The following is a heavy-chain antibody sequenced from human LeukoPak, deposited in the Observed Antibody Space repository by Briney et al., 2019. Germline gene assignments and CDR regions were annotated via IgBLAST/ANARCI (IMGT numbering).Heavy chain of an antibody. CDR2: IYYSGST. V-gene: IGHV4-59*01. CDR3: ARMRGSTIDY. D-gene: IGHD1-26*01. J-gene: IGHJ4*02. Sequence: SETLSLTCAVSGGSISSYYWSWIRQPPGKGLEWIGYIYYSGSTNYNPSLKSRVTISVDTSKNQFSLKLSSVTAADTAVYYCARMRGSTIDYWGQGTLVTVSS. CDR1: GGSISSYY.